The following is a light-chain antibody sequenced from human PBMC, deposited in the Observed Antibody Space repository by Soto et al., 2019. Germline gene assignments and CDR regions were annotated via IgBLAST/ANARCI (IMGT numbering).Light chain of an antibody. CDR3: QVWDSSSDHVV. Sequence: SYELTQPPSVSVAPGKTARITCGGNNIGSKSVHWYQQKPGQAPVLVISYDSDRPSGIPERFSGFNSGSTATLTISRVEAGDEADYYCQVWDSSSDHVVFGGGTKLTVL. CDR1: NIGSKS. J-gene: IGLJ2*01. CDR2: YDS. V-gene: IGLV3-21*04.